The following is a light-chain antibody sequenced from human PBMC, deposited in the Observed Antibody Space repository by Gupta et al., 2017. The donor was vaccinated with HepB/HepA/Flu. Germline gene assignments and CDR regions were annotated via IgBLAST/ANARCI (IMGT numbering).Light chain of an antibody. CDR3: AAWDNSLNGRV. V-gene: IGLV1-44*01. CDR1: SSNIGSNV. Sequence: QSVLTQPPSASGTPGQRVTISCSGSSSNIGSNVVNWYQQFPGTAPKLLIYTNNERPSEVPDRFSGSKSGTSASLAISGLQSEDEADDYCAAWDNSLNGRVFGGGTKLTVL. CDR2: TNN. J-gene: IGLJ3*02.